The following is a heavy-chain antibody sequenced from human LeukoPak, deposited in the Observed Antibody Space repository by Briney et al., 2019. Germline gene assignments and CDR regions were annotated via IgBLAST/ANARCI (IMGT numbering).Heavy chain of an antibody. Sequence: SVKVSCKASGYTFTSYYMHWVRQAPGQGLEWMGGLIPIFGTSNYAQKFQGRVTITADESTSTAYMELSSLRSEDTAVYYCARGVDRAEKGQLYDYYYYGMDVWGQGTTVTVSS. CDR3: ARGVDRAEKGQLYDYYYYGMDV. V-gene: IGHV1-69*13. CDR1: GYTFTSYY. D-gene: IGHD6-13*01. J-gene: IGHJ6*02. CDR2: LIPIFGTS.